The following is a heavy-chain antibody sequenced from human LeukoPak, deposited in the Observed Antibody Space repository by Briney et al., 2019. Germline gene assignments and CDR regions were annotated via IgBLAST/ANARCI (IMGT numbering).Heavy chain of an antibody. V-gene: IGHV3-30*18. CDR1: GYSFSNYG. CDR3: AKDSYSSSWYVIHF. Sequence: GRSLRLSCAASGYSFSNYGMHWVRQAPGKGLEWVAVTSSDGGNKYYTDSVKGRFTISRDNSKNTLYLQMNSLRAEDTAVYYCAKDSYSSSWYVIHFWGQGTLVTVSS. D-gene: IGHD6-13*01. J-gene: IGHJ4*02. CDR2: TSSDGGNK.